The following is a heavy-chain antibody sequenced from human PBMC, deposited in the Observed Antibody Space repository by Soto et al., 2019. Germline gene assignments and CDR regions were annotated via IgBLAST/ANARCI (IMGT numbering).Heavy chain of an antibody. J-gene: IGHJ6*02. CDR3: ARRGGYSYGWHPEGMDV. Sequence: QVQLVESGGGVVQPGRSLRLSCAASGFTFSSYGMHWVRQAPGKGLEWVAVIWYDGSNKYYADSVKGRFTISRDNSKNTLYLQMNSLRAEDTAVYYCARRGGYSYGWHPEGMDVWGQGTTVTVSS. V-gene: IGHV3-33*01. CDR2: IWYDGSNK. D-gene: IGHD5-18*01. CDR1: GFTFSSYG.